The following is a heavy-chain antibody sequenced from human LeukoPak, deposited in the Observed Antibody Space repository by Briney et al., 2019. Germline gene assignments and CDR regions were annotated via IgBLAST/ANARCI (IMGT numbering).Heavy chain of an antibody. D-gene: IGHD3-22*01. CDR1: GFTFSSYS. CDR2: ISSSSSYI. V-gene: IGHV3-21*04. J-gene: IGHJ4*02. Sequence: GGSLRLPCAASGFTFSSYSMNWVRQAPGKGLEWVSSISSSSSYIYYADSVKGRFTISRDNSKNTLYLQMNRLRVEDTAVYYCAKGVDGFYYESGGYQWGQGTLVTVSS. CDR3: AKGVDGFYYESGGYQ.